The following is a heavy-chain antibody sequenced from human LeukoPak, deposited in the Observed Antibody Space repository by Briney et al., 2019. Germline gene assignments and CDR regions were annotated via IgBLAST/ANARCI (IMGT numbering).Heavy chain of an antibody. J-gene: IGHJ6*03. CDR2: INSDGRIT. CDR1: GFTFSDYW. CDR3: AKVGPSLVRGLIRGGARYYYNYMDV. V-gene: IGHV3-74*01. D-gene: IGHD3-10*01. Sequence: SGGSLRLSCAASGFTFSDYWMHWVRQAPGKGLVGVSRINSDGRITSYADSVKGRFAISRDTSKNTLYLQMNSLRAEDTAVYYCAKVGPSLVRGLIRGGARYYYNYMDVWGKGTTVTISS.